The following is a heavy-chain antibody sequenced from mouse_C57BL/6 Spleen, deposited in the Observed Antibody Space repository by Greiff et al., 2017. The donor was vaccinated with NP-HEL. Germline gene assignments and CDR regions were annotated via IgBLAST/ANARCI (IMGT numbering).Heavy chain of an antibody. Sequence: EVKLMESGGGLVQSGRSLRLSCATSGFTFSDFYMEWVRQAPGKGLEWIAASRNKANDYTTEYSASVKGRFIVSRDTSQSILYLQMNALRAEDTAIYYCARDASNYSYAMDYWGQGTSVTVSS. V-gene: IGHV7-1*01. D-gene: IGHD2-5*01. CDR2: SRNKANDYTT. CDR1: GFTFSDFY. CDR3: ARDASNYSYAMDY. J-gene: IGHJ4*01.